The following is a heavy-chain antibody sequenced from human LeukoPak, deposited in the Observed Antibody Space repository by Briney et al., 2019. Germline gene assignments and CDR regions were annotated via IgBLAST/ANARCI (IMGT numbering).Heavy chain of an antibody. D-gene: IGHD2-15*01. CDR3: ARGDRGGSCYGGD. J-gene: IGHJ4*02. V-gene: IGHV3-33*01. Sequence: GGSLRLSCAASGFTFSSYGMHWVRQAPGKGLEWVAVIWYDGSNKYYADSVKGRFTISRDNSKNTLYLQMDGLRAEDTAVYYCARGDRGGSCYGGDWGQGTLVTVSS. CDR1: GFTFSSYG. CDR2: IWYDGSNK.